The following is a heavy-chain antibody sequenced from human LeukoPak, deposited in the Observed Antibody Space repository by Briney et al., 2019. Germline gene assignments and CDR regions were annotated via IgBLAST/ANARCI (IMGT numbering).Heavy chain of an antibody. V-gene: IGHV3-21*01. CDR3: ARGTPGYSSSWS. CDR1: GFTFSSYS. Sequence: PGGSLRLSCAASGFTFSSYSMNWVRQAPGKGLEWVSSISSSSSYIYYADSVKGRFTISRDNAKNSLYLQMNSLRAEDTAVYYCARGTPGYSSSWSSGQGTLVTVSS. CDR2: ISSSSSYI. J-gene: IGHJ5*02. D-gene: IGHD6-13*01.